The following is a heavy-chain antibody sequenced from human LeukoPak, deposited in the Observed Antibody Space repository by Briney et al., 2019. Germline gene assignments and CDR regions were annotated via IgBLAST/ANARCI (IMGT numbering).Heavy chain of an antibody. CDR2: IYHSGST. CDR3: ARDNGRYNWNYHWFDP. J-gene: IGHJ5*02. Sequence: SETLSLTCTVSGYSISSGYYWGWIRQPPGKGLEWIGSIYHSGSTYYNPSLKSRVTISVDTSKNQFSLKLSSVTAADTAVYYCARDNGRYNWNYHWFDPWGQGTLVTVSS. D-gene: IGHD1-7*01. CDR1: GYSISSGYY. V-gene: IGHV4-38-2*02.